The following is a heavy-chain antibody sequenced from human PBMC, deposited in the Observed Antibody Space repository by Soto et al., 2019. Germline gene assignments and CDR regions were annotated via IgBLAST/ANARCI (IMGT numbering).Heavy chain of an antibody. CDR2: IIPIFGTA. J-gene: IGHJ4*02. CDR3: AAARTLRLAPLYVCFDY. CDR1: GGTFSSSA. D-gene: IGHD2-8*01. Sequence: SVKVSCKASGGTFSSSAISWVRHAPGQGLEWMGGIIPIFGTANYAQKFQGRVTMTADESTSTAYMELSSLRAEDTAVYYCAAARTLRLAPLYVCFDYWGQGTLVTVSS. V-gene: IGHV1-69*13.